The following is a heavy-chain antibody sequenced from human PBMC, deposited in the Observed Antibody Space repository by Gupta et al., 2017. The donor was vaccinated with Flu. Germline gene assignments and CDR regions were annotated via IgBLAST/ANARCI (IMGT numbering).Heavy chain of an antibody. CDR2: IYWNDDK. J-gene: IGHJ5*02. CDR3: AHSGVRDFWSGYYTGTWHNWFDP. D-gene: IGHD3-3*01. Sequence: WLALIYWNDDKRYSPSLKSRLTITKDTSKNQVVLTMTNMDPVDTATYYCAHSGVRDFWSGYYTGTWHNWFDPWGQGTLVTVSS. V-gene: IGHV2-5*01.